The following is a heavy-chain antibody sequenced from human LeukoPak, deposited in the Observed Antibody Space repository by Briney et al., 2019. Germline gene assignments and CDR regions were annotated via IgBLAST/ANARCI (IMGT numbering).Heavy chain of an antibody. CDR2: IHHSGGI. D-gene: IGHD3-10*01. CDR1: GESMTGHY. V-gene: IGHV4-34*01. Sequence: PSETLALTCAVYGESMTGHYWTWIRQPPAKRLEWIGEIHHSGGINSNPSLKNRVTMSIDMSKNQFSLKLKSVTAADTAVYYCARATASGSGRAYDHWAQGNLVPVSS. CDR3: ARATASGSGRAYDH. J-gene: IGHJ4*02.